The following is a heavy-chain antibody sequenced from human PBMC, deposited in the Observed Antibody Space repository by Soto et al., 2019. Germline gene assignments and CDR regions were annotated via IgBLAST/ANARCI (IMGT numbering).Heavy chain of an antibody. CDR3: ARDWEQLVYYYYGMDV. CDR2: ISYDGSNK. J-gene: IGHJ6*02. Sequence: VAVISYDGSNKYYADSVKGRFTISRDNSKNTLYLQMNSLRAEDTAVYYCARDWEQLVYYYYGMDVWGQGTTVTVSS. V-gene: IGHV3-30-3*01. D-gene: IGHD6-13*01.